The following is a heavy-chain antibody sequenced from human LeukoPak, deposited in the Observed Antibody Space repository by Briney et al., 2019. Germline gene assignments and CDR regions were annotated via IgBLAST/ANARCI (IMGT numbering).Heavy chain of an antibody. V-gene: IGHV3-30-3*01. CDR1: GFTFSSYA. J-gene: IGHJ4*02. Sequence: GGSLRLSCAASGFTFSSYAMHWVRQAPGKGLEWVAVISYDGSNKYYADSVKGRFTISRDNSKNTLYLQMNSLRAEDTAVYYCARDLTVVTRVVDYWGQGTLVTVSS. D-gene: IGHD4-23*01. CDR3: ARDLTVVTRVVDY. CDR2: ISYDGSNK.